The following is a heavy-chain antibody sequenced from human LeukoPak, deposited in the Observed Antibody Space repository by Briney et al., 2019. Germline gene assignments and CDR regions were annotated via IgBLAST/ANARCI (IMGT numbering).Heavy chain of an antibody. J-gene: IGHJ4*02. CDR2: ISYDGSNK. Sequence: PGRSLRLSCAASGFTFSSYAMHWVRQAPGKGLEWVAVISYDGSNKYYADSVKGRFTISRDNSKNTLYLQMNSLRAEDTAVYYCASGGGSGWYEIYWGQGTLVTVSS. V-gene: IGHV3-30-3*01. CDR3: ASGGGSGWYEIY. D-gene: IGHD6-19*01. CDR1: GFTFSSYA.